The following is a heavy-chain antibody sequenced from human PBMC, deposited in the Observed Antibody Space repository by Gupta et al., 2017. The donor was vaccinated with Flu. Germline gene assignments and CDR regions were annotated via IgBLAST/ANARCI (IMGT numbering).Heavy chain of an antibody. CDR3: AREDRESSGSTPNYFDL. CDR1: GYSFSDYY. J-gene: IGHJ4*02. V-gene: IGHV1-46*01. D-gene: IGHD3-22*01. CDR2: INRNDGSA. Sequence: QAQLVQSGAEVKKPGASVTISCKASGYSFSDYYIHWVRQAPGQGLEWMGIINRNDGSARYAHNFQGAVTMTRDTSTTTVYLELSSLRSEDTAVYYCAREDRESSGSTPNYFDLWGQGTLVTVSS.